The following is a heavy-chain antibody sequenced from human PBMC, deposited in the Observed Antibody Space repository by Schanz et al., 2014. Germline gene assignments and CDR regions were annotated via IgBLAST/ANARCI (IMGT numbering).Heavy chain of an antibody. D-gene: IGHD6-19*01. CDR2: ISAYNGNT. Sequence: QVQLVQSGAEVKKPGSPVKVSCKSSGGTFSSYAISWVRQAPGQGLEWMGWISAYNGNTNYAQKLQGRVTMTTDTSTSTAYMELRSLRSEDTAVYYCARGGYSSGWYDRDIAHFDYWGQGTLVNVSS. J-gene: IGHJ4*02. CDR3: ARGGYSSGWYDRDIAHFDY. V-gene: IGHV1-18*01. CDR1: GGTFSSYA.